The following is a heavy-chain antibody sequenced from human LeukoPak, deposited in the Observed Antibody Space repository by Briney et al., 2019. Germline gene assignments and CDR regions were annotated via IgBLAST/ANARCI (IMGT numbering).Heavy chain of an antibody. Sequence: GASVKVSCKASGYTFTNYDINWVRQATGQGLEWMGYKNPNSGSSAYAQKFQGRVTLPTDASIGTAYMEVSGLRSEDTALYYCTREGLDYWGQGTLVTVSS. J-gene: IGHJ4*02. CDR2: KNPNSGSS. CDR3: TREGLDY. CDR1: GYTFTNYD. V-gene: IGHV1-8*01.